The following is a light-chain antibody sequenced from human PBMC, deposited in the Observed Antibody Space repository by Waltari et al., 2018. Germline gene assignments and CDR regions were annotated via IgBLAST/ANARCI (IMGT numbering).Light chain of an antibody. CDR2: KAN. V-gene: IGLV8-61*01. CDR1: SGSLSTTSY. Sequence: QTVVTQEPSLSVSPGGTVTLTCALSSGSLSTTSYATWYQQTPGQAPRTLVYKANARSSGVPDLFSGSILGNTAALTITGAQADDESDYYCALYMGSGSWVFGGGTRLTVL. CDR3: ALYMGSGSWV. J-gene: IGLJ3*02.